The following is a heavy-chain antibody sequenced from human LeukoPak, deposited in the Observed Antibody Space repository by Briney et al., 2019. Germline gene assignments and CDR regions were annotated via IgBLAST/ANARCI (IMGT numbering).Heavy chain of an antibody. CDR2: FGPEDGET. CDR3: ATAPLGYYYMDV. Sequence: ASVKVSCKVSGYTLTELSMHWVRQAPGKGLEWMGGFGPEDGETIYAQKFQGRVTMTGDTSTDTAYMELSSLRSEDTAVYHCATAPLGYYYMDVWGKGTTVTVSS. D-gene: IGHD3-16*01. V-gene: IGHV1-24*01. J-gene: IGHJ6*03. CDR1: GYTLTELS.